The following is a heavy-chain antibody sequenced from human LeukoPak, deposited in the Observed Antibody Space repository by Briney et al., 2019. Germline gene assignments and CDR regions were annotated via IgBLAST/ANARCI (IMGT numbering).Heavy chain of an antibody. CDR2: FYYSGST. CDR1: GGSITSSSYY. J-gene: IGHJ4*02. Sequence: AETLSLTCTVSGGSITSSSYYWGWIRQPPGKGLEWIGNFYYSGSTYYNPSLKSRVTISVDTSKNQFSLKLSSVTAADTAVYYCARAYYDFWSGYGKYYFDYWGQGTLVTVSS. V-gene: IGHV4-39*07. CDR3: ARAYYDFWSGYGKYYFDY. D-gene: IGHD3-3*01.